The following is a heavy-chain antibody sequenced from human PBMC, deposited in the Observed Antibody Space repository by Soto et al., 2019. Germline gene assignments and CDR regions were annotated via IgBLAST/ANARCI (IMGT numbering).Heavy chain of an antibody. CDR1: GGSISSGGYY. Sequence: PSETLSLTCTVSGGSISSGGYYWSWIRQHPGRGLEWIGYIYYSGSTYYNPSLKSRVTISVDTSKNQFSLKLSSVTAADTAVYYCARYYGSEYYFDYWGQGTLVTV. CDR2: IYYSGST. D-gene: IGHD3-10*01. CDR3: ARYYGSEYYFDY. V-gene: IGHV4-31*03. J-gene: IGHJ4*02.